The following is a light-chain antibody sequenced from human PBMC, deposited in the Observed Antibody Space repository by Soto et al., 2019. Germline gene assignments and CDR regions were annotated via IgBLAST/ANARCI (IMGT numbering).Light chain of an antibody. CDR3: QQCISSPT. CDR1: QTLSGR. V-gene: IGKV1-5*01. Sequence: DIQMTQSPSTVAASGGDRVTVTCRASQTLSGRLAWYQQKPGKAPKLLLLSASTLESGFPSRFSGSGSGTEFTLTSHGLQSGDFATHYCQQCISSPTFGQGTKVEIK. J-gene: IGKJ1*01. CDR2: SAS.